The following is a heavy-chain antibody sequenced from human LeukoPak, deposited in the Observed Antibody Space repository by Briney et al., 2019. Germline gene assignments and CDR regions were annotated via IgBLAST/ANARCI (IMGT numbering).Heavy chain of an antibody. D-gene: IGHD3-10*01. CDR3: ARIVNPSDYYGSGSYSY. Sequence: ASVKVSCKASGYTFTSYGISWVRQAPGQGPEWMGWISAYNGNTNYAQKLQGRVTMTTDTSTSTAYMELRSLRSDDTAVYYCARIVNPSDYYGSGSYSYWGQGTLVTVSS. CDR1: GYTFTSYG. CDR2: ISAYNGNT. J-gene: IGHJ4*02. V-gene: IGHV1-18*01.